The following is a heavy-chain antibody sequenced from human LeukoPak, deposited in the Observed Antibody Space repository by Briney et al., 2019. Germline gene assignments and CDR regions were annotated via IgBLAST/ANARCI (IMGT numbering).Heavy chain of an antibody. J-gene: IGHJ4*01. CDR3: ARDLNLGYYFDY. V-gene: IGHV3-30*01. CDR2: ISYDGSNK. CDR1: GFTFSSYA. D-gene: IGHD3-16*01. Sequence: GGSLRLSCAASGFTFSSYAMHWVRQAPGKGLEWVAVISYDGSNKYYADSVKGRFTISRDNSKNTLYLQMNSLRAEDTAVYYCARDLNLGYYFDYWGQGTLVTVSS.